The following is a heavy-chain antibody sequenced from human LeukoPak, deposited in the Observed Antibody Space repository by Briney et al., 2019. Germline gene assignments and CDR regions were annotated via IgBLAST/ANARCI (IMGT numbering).Heavy chain of an antibody. V-gene: IGHV4-4*07. CDR2: IYSSGST. CDR1: GGSISSYY. CDR3: ARARDYYVSSSYPNWFDP. J-gene: IGHJ5*02. Sequence: SETLSLTCTVSGGSISSYYWTWIRQPAGKGLEWIGRIYSSGSTNYNPSLKSRVIMSVDKSQNQFSLKLSSVTAADTAVYYCARARDYYVSSSYPNWFDPWGQGTLVTVSS. D-gene: IGHD3-22*01.